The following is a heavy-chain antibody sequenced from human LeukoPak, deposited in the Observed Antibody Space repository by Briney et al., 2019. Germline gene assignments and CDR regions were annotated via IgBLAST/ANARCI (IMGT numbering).Heavy chain of an antibody. D-gene: IGHD3-22*01. J-gene: IGHJ4*02. CDR3: ARDYYDSSGYSFDY. V-gene: IGHV4-4*07. CDR1: GRSISSYY. CDR2: IYTSGST. Sequence: SETLSLTCTVAGRSISSYYRSWIRQPAGKGLEWIGRIYTSGSTYYNPSLKSRVTMSVDTSKNHFSLKLSSVTAADTAVYYCARDYYDSSGYSFDYWGQGTLVTVSS.